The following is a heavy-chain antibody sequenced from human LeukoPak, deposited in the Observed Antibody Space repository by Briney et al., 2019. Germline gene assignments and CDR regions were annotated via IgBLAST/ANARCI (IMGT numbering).Heavy chain of an antibody. J-gene: IGHJ6*03. Sequence: PSETLSLTCAVYGGSFSGYYWSWIRQPPGKGLEWIGEINHSGSTNYNPSLKSRVTISVDTSKNQFSLKLSSVTAADTAVYYCARTEGGTSGSYWGHYYYYMDVWGKGTTVTVSS. V-gene: IGHV4-34*01. CDR3: ARTEGGTSGSYWGHYYYYMDV. CDR1: GGSFSGYY. D-gene: IGHD1-26*01. CDR2: INHSGST.